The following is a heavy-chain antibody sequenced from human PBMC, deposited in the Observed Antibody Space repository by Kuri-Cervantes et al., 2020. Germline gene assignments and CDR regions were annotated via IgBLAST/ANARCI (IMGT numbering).Heavy chain of an antibody. D-gene: IGHD3-10*01. CDR2: IWYDGSNK. CDR1: GFTFSSYG. Sequence: GGSLRLSCAASGFTFSSYGMHWVRQAPGKGLGWVAVIWYDGSNKYYADSVKGRFTISRDNSKNTLYLQMNSLRAEDTAVYYCARSNFGYGSGSPHFVAYFDYWGQGILVSVSS. CDR3: ARSNFGYGSGSPHFVAYFDY. J-gene: IGHJ4*02. V-gene: IGHV3-33*01.